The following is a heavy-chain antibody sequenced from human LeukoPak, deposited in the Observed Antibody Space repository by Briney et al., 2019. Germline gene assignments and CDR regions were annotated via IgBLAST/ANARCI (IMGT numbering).Heavy chain of an antibody. CDR3: AKDASRSWGFGDLLDAFDQ. J-gene: IGHJ3*01. Sequence: EPSETLSLTCTVSGGSISSSYYYWAWVRQPPGKGLEWVSSINGRGGSKFYADSVKGRFIISRENSKNTLYLQMESLRAEDTAVYFCAKDASRSWGFGDLLDAFDQWGQGTMVSVSS. CDR1: GGSISSSYYY. V-gene: IGHV3-23*01. D-gene: IGHD3-10*01. CDR2: INGRGGSK.